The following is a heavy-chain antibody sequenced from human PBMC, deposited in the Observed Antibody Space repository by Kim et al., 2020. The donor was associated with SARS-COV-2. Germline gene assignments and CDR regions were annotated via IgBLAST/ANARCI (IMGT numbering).Heavy chain of an antibody. CDR2: IIPIFGTA. J-gene: IGHJ4*02. Sequence: SVKVSCKASGGTFSSYAISWVRQAPGQGLEWMGGIIPIFGTANYAQKFQGRVTITADESTSTAYMELSSLRSEDTAVYYCARGPSYYYDSSGYYYTGGVFGYWGQGTLVTVSS. CDR1: GGTFSSYA. V-gene: IGHV1-69*13. CDR3: ARGPSYYYDSSGYYYTGGVFGY. D-gene: IGHD3-22*01.